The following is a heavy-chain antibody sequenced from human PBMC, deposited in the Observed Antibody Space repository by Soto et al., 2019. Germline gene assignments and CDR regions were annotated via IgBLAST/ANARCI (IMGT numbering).Heavy chain of an antibody. CDR3: ARDMVRGMDV. D-gene: IGHD3-10*01. CDR1: GFTFRTYT. J-gene: IGHJ6*02. Sequence: GGSLRLSCSASGFTFRTYTMHWVRQAPGKGLEYVSTINSNGGSTYYADSVKARFTISRDNSKNTLYLQMSSLRTEDTTLYYCARDMVRGMDVWGQGTTVTVS. V-gene: IGHV3-64D*06. CDR2: INSNGGST.